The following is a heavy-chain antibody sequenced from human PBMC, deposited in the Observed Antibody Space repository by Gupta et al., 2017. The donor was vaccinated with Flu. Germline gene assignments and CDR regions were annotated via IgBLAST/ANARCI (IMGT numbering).Heavy chain of an antibody. J-gene: IGHJ4*02. CDR3: AKRDQVHFED. D-gene: IGHD1-1*01. CDR2: ISASGGST. CDR1: GFAFRDYA. Sequence: EVHLVESGGGSAQPGGSLRLSCAASGFAFRDYAMHLVRQPPGKGLEWVSGISASGGSTSSADSVKGRFTISRDNSENTLYLQMESLRVEDTALYYCAKRDQVHFEDWGQGTLVTVSS. V-gene: IGHV3-23*04.